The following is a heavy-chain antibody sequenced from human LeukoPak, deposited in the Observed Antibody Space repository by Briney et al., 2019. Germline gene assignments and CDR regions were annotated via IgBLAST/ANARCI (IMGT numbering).Heavy chain of an antibody. D-gene: IGHD6-19*01. V-gene: IGHV3-33*01. J-gene: IGHJ4*02. CDR1: GFIFSNYA. Sequence: GGSLRLSCEASGFIFSNYAMHWVRQAPGKGLQWMALIWYDGQTKFYGDSVKGRFTISRDNSGSTLFLHMSSLRVEDTAVYYCAREWGRIAVAGGPGYWGQGALVTVSS. CDR3: AREWGRIAVAGGPGY. CDR2: IWYDGQTK.